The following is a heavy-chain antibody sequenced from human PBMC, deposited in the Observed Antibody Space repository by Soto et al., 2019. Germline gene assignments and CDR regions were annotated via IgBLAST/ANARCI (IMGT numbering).Heavy chain of an antibody. CDR3: ARAHAPTLPFDS. CDR2: IFHSGNA. J-gene: IGHJ4*01. CDR1: GGSIRNVY. V-gene: IGHV4-59*01. Sequence: PSETLSLTCTVSGGSIRNVYWSWIRQAPGKGLEWIGFIFHSGNAKYNPSLKSRVTIYVDTSKNQFSLSLDSVTAADTAVYFCARAHAPTLPFDSWGQGTLVT. D-gene: IGHD2-15*01.